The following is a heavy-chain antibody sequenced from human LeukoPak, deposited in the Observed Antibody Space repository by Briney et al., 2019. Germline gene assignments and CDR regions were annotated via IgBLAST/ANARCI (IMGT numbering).Heavy chain of an antibody. D-gene: IGHD3-3*01. CDR3: ARDPPYYDFWSGFLESGYYYYGMDV. V-gene: IGHV1-18*01. J-gene: IGHJ6*02. Sequence: ASVKVSCKASGYAFTSYGISWVRQAPGQGLEWMGWISAYNGNTNYAQKLQGRVTMTTDTSTSTAYMELRSLRSDDTAVYYCARDPPYYDFWSGFLESGYYYYGMDVWGQGTTVTVSS. CDR1: GYAFTSYG. CDR2: ISAYNGNT.